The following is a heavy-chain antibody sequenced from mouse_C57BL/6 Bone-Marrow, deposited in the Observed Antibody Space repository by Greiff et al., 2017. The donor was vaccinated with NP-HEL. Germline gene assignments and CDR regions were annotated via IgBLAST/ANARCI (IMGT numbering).Heavy chain of an antibody. CDR1: GFTFSSYA. D-gene: IGHD1-1*02. CDR2: ISSGGDYI. V-gene: IGHV5-9-1*02. J-gene: IGHJ1*03. CDR3: TRERQKIWGPLRYFDV. Sequence: EVKLVESGEGLVKPGGSLKLSCAASGFTFSSYAMSWVRQTPEKRLEWVAYISSGGDYIYYADTVKGRFTISRDNARNTLYLQMSSLKSEDTAMYYCTRERQKIWGPLRYFDVWGTGTTVTVSS.